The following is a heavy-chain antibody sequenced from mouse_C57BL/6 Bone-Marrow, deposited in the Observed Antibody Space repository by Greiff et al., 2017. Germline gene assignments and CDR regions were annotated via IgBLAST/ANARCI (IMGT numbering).Heavy chain of an antibody. J-gene: IGHJ4*01. V-gene: IGHV1-18*01. CDR3: ARGGYGNYPYAMDY. CDR2: INPNNGGT. Sequence: VQLQQSGPELVKPGASVKIPCKASGYTFTDYNMDWVKQSHGKSLEWIGDINPNNGGTIYNQKFKGKATLTVDKSSSTAYMEHRSLTSEDTAVYYCARGGYGNYPYAMDYWGQGTSVTVSS. CDR1: GYTFTDYN. D-gene: IGHD2-10*02.